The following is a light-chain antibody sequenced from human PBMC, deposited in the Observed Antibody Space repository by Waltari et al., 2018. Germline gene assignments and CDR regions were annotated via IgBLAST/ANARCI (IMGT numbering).Light chain of an antibody. CDR3: QHYVSLPVT. CDR2: GTS. V-gene: IGKV3-20*01. CDR1: QSVGRS. J-gene: IGKJ1*01. Sequence: EILLTQSPGTLSLSPGEGATLSCRASQSVGRSLAWYQQKPGQPPRLLIFGTSNRATGIPDRFSGGGSGTDFSLTITRLEPEDVAVYYCQHYVSLPVTFDQGTKVEIK.